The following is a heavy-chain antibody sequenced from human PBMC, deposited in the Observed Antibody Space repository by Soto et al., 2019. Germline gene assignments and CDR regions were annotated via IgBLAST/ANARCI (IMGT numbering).Heavy chain of an antibody. CDR2: IKNKANSYTT. J-gene: IGHJ4*02. V-gene: IGHV3-72*01. CDR1: GFTFSDHY. CDR3: TRVRLCSRGSSDY. Sequence: EVQLVESGGGLVQPEGSLRLSCAASGFTFSDHYMDWVRQAPGKGLEWVGRIKNKANSYTTEYAAPVNGRFIISKDDSTNSVFQQTVRQKTADTAISLCTRVRLCSRGSSDYWGEGILVTASS. D-gene: IGHD2-2*01.